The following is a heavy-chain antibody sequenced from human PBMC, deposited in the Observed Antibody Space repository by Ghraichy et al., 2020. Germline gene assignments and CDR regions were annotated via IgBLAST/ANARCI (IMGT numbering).Heavy chain of an antibody. CDR1: GGSISSYY. CDR3: ARGGKRDGYNN. CDR2: IYYSGST. Sequence: SETLSLTCTASGGSISSYYWSWIRQPPGKGLEWIGYIYYSGSTNYNPSLKSRVTISVDTSKNQFSLKLSSVTAADTAVYYCARGGKRDGYNNWGQGTLVTVSS. J-gene: IGHJ4*02. D-gene: IGHD5-24*01. V-gene: IGHV4-59*01.